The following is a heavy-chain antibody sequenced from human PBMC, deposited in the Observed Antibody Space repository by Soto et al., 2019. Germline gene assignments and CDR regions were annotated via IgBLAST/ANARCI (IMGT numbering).Heavy chain of an antibody. D-gene: IGHD2-15*01. CDR2: ISSDGSSK. CDR1: GFTLTNNG. V-gene: IGHV3-30*03. Sequence: GGSLRLSCVASGFTLTNNGMHWVRQAPGQGLEWVAVISSDGSSKYYGDSVRGRFTISRDNSKNTLFLEMNSLRSEDTAVYYCASATVVAASFDFLGQGTLVTVS. J-gene: IGHJ4*02. CDR3: ASATVVAASFDF.